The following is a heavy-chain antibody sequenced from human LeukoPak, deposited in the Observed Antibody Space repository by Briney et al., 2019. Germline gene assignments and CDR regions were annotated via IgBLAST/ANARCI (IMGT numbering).Heavy chain of an antibody. CDR1: GYSFTSYW. CDR2: IYPGDSDT. J-gene: IGHJ6*04. D-gene: IGHD6-13*01. V-gene: IGHV5-51*01. Sequence: GESLKISCKGSGYSFTSYWIGWVRQMPGKGLEWMGIIYPGDSDTRYSPSFQGQVTISADKSISTAYLQWSSLKASDTAMYYCARHSGSWYVLGVSGYYGMDVWGKGTTVTVSS. CDR3: ARHSGSWYVLGVSGYYGMDV.